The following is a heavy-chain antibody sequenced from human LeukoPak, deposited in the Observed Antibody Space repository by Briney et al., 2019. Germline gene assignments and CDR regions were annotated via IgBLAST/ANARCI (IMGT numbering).Heavy chain of an antibody. CDR2: IIPIFGTA. V-gene: IGHV1-69*01. CDR3: ARSITIFGVAGPFDP. Sequence: SVKVSCKASGGTFSSYAISWVRQAPGQGLEWMGGIIPIFGTANYAQKFQGRVTITADESTSAAYMELSSLRSEDTAVYYCARSITIFGVAGPFDPWGQGTLVTVSS. J-gene: IGHJ5*02. CDR1: GGTFSSYA. D-gene: IGHD3-3*01.